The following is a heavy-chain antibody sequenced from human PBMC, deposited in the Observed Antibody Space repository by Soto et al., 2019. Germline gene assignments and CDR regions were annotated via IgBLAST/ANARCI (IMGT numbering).Heavy chain of an antibody. V-gene: IGHV3-21*01. CDR2: ISSSSSYI. Sequence: GGSLRLSCAASGFTFSSYSMNWVRQAPGKGLEWVSSISSSSSYIYYADSVKGRFTISRDNAKNSLYLQMNSLRAEDTAVYYCARDPYSSSAEGGVYYFDYWGQGALVTVSS. J-gene: IGHJ4*02. CDR1: GFTFSSYS. D-gene: IGHD6-6*01. CDR3: ARDPYSSSAEGGVYYFDY.